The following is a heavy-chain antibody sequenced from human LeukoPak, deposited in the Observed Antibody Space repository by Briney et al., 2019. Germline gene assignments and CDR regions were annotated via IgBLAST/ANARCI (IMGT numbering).Heavy chain of an antibody. J-gene: IGHJ6*03. D-gene: IGHD2-15*01. CDR2: INWNGGST. V-gene: IGHV3-20*04. CDR3: AKGGSHLYYYYMDV. Sequence: GGSLRLSCAASGFTFDDYGMSWVRQAPGKGLEWVSGINWNGGSTGYADSVKGRFTISRDNAKNSLYLQMNSLRAEDTALYYCAKGGSHLYYYYMDVWGKGTTVTVSS. CDR1: GFTFDDYG.